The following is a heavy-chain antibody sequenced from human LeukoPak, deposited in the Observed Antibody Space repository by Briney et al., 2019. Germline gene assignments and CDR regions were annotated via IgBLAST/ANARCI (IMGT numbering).Heavy chain of an antibody. Sequence: SETLSLTCTVSGGSISSYYWSWIRQPPGKGLEWIGYIYYSGSTNYNPSRMSRVTISVDTSKNQLSLKLSSVTAADTAVYYCASHYYGSGGFDPWGQGTLVTVSS. CDR1: GGSISSYY. V-gene: IGHV4-59*12. CDR2: IYYSGST. D-gene: IGHD3-10*01. CDR3: ASHYYGSGGFDP. J-gene: IGHJ5*02.